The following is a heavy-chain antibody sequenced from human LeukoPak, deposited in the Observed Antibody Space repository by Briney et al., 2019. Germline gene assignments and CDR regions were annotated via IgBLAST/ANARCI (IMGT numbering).Heavy chain of an antibody. CDR1: GFTFSNYW. D-gene: IGHD1-26*01. V-gene: IGHV3-7*01. J-gene: IGHJ4*02. Sequence: PGGSLRLSCAASGFTFSNYWMSWVRQAPGKGLEWVANIQQDGSERYYVDSVKGRFTISRDNAKNSLYLQMNSLRAEDTAVYYCARDKVVGATYFDYWGQGTLATVSS. CDR3: ARDKVVGATYFDY. CDR2: IQQDGSER.